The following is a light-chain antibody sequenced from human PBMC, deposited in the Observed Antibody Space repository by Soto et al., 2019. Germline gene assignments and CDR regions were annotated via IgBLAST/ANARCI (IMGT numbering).Light chain of an antibody. J-gene: IGLJ1*01. CDR1: KSNIGVNS. Sequence: QSVLTQPPSVSATPGQKVSISHSGSKSNIGVNSVSWYEQVPGKAHNVLIYDDANRPSGIPVRFSSSKYGTSATLGITGFPNADEADYYCEAWDSSLGAYGCGAGTKVTVL. V-gene: IGLV1-51*01. CDR3: EAWDSSLGAYG. CDR2: DDA.